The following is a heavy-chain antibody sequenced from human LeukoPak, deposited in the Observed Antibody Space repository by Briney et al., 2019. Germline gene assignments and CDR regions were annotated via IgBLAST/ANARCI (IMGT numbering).Heavy chain of an antibody. CDR3: ASHVFVVVTATDNWFDP. CDR1: GGSISSYY. CDR2: IYYSGST. Sequence: PSETLSLTCTVSGGSISSYYWSWIRQPPGKGLEWIGYIYYSGSTNYNPSLKSRVTISVDTSKNQFSLKLSSVTAADTAVYYCASHVFVVVTATDNWFDPWGQGTLVTVSS. V-gene: IGHV4-59*12. J-gene: IGHJ5*02. D-gene: IGHD2-21*02.